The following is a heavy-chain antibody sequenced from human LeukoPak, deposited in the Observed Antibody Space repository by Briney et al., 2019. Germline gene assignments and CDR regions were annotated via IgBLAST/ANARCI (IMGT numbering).Heavy chain of an antibody. Sequence: ASVTVSCKASGYTFTSYGISWVRQAPGQGLEWMGWINTNTGNPTYAQGFTGRFVFSLDTSVSTAYLQISSLKAEDTAVYYCARIKGMSNGRAYAFDIWGQGTMVTVSS. CDR3: ARIKGMSNGRAYAFDI. D-gene: IGHD2-8*01. CDR1: GYTFTSYG. CDR2: INTNTGNP. V-gene: IGHV7-4-1*02. J-gene: IGHJ3*02.